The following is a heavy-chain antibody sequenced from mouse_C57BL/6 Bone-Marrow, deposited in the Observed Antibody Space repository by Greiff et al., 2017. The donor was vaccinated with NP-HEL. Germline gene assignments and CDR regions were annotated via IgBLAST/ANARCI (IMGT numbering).Heavy chain of an antibody. CDR3: ARDYYGSSLVYFDY. CDR2: ISSGSSTI. D-gene: IGHD1-1*01. J-gene: IGHJ2*01. V-gene: IGHV5-17*01. CDR1: GFTFSDYG. Sequence: EVKVVESGGCLVKPGGSLKLSCAASGFTFSDYGMHWVRQAPEKGLEWVAYISSGSSTIYYADTVKGRFTISRDNAKNTLFLQMTSLRSEDTAMYYCARDYYGSSLVYFDYWGQGTTLTVSS.